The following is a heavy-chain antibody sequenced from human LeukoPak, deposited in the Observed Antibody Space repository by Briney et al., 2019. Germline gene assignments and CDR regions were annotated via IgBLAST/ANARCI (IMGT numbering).Heavy chain of an antibody. J-gene: IGHJ4*02. Sequence: SETLSLTCTVSGGSISSSSYYWGWIRQPPGKGLEWIGSIYYSGSTYYNPSLKSRVTISVDTSKNQFSLKLSSVTAADTAVYYCARQLDYGSGSYLARPSLFDYWGQGTLVTVSS. CDR2: IYYSGST. V-gene: IGHV4-39*01. CDR3: ARQLDYGSGSYLARPSLFDY. CDR1: GGSISSSSYY. D-gene: IGHD3-10*01.